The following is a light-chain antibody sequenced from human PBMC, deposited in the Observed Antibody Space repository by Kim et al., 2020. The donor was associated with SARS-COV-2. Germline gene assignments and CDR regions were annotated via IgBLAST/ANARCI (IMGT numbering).Light chain of an antibody. CDR2: VGTGGIVG. CDR3: GADHGSGSNFVSWV. V-gene: IGLV9-49*01. CDR1: SGYSNYK. Sequence: QLVLTQPPSASASLGASVTLTCTLSSGYSNYKVDWYQQRPGKGPRFVMRVGTGGIVGSKGDGIPDRFSVLGSGLNRYLTTKNIQEEDESDYHCGADHGSGSNFVSWVFGGGTQLTVL. J-gene: IGLJ3*02.